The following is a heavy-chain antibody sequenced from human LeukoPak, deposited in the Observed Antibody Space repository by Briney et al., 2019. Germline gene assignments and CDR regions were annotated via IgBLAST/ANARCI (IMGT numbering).Heavy chain of an antibody. CDR3: ARHIEGYGDYGTYPPFDP. J-gene: IGHJ5*02. CDR2: IYPGDSDT. CDR1: GYSFTSYW. D-gene: IGHD4-17*01. Sequence: GESLKISCKGSGYSFTSYWIGWVRQMPGKDLEWMGIIYPGDSDTRYSPSFQGQVTISADKSISTAYLQWSSLKASDTAMYYCARHIEGYGDYGTYPPFDPWGQGTLVTVSS. V-gene: IGHV5-51*01.